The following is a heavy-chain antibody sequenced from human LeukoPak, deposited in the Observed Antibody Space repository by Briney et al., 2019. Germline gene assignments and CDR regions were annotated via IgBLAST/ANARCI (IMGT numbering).Heavy chain of an antibody. CDR1: GFVFRNYF. CDR3: ATDRGWRTSGYYLYYFEY. V-gene: IGHV3-7*01. D-gene: IGHD3-3*01. CDR2: IKNDGSEK. J-gene: IGHJ4*02. Sequence: PGGSLKLSCAASGFVFRNYFMSWVRQAQGKGLEWVASIKNDGSEKYYVDSVRGRYTISRDNTKNSLYLQMSSLRAEDTAVYYCATDRGWRTSGYYLYYFEYWGQGTLVTFSS.